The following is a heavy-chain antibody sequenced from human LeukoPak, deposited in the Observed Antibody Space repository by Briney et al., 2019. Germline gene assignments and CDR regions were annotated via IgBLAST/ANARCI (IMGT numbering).Heavy chain of an antibody. J-gene: IGHJ4*02. V-gene: IGHV1-69*13. CDR3: AREKYDFWSVYYFDY. CDR1: GGTFSSYA. CDR2: IIPIFGTA. D-gene: IGHD3-3*01. Sequence: SVKVSCKASGGTFSSYAISWVRRAPGQGLEWMGGIIPIFGTANYAQRFQGRVTITADESTSTAYMELSSLRSEDTAVYYCAREKYDFWSVYYFDYWGQGTLVTVSS.